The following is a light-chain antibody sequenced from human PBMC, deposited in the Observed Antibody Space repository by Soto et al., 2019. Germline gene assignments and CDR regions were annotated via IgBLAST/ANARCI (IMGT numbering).Light chain of an antibody. J-gene: IGKJ4*01. Sequence: EIVMTQSPATLSVSPGERATLSCRASQSVNSNLAWYRQKPGQAPRLLISDASTRATGVPARFSGSGSGTEFTLNIRSLQSEDSGIYSYQKYNFLPPLTFGGGTKVEIK. CDR2: DAS. CDR1: QSVNSN. V-gene: IGKV3-15*01. CDR3: QKYNFLPPLT.